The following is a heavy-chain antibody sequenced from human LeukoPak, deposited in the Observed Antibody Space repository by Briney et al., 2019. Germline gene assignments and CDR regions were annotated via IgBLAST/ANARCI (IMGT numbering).Heavy chain of an antibody. Sequence: GESLKISCKGSGCSFTSYWNGWVRQMPGKGLEWMGIIYPGDSDTRYSPSFQGQVTISADKSISTSYLQWSSLKASDTAMYYCARHHYYDSSGYLIDYWGQGTLVTVSS. D-gene: IGHD3-22*01. J-gene: IGHJ4*02. V-gene: IGHV5-51*01. CDR1: GCSFTSYW. CDR2: IYPGDSDT. CDR3: ARHHYYDSSGYLIDY.